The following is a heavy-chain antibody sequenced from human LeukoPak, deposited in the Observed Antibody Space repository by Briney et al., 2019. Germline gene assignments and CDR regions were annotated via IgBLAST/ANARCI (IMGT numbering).Heavy chain of an antibody. CDR3: ARVNYGSATKEDY. Sequence: PSETLSLTCAVYGGSFSGYYWSWIRQPPGKGLGWIGEINHSGSTNYNPSLKSRVTISVDTSKNQFSLKLSSVTAADTAVYYCARVNYGSATKEDYWGQGTLVTVSS. V-gene: IGHV4-34*01. D-gene: IGHD3-10*01. CDR1: GGSFSGYY. CDR2: INHSGST. J-gene: IGHJ4*02.